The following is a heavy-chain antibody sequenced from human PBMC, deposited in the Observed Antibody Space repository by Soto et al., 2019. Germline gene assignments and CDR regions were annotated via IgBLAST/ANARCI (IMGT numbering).Heavy chain of an antibody. D-gene: IGHD3-22*01. CDR3: ARAGDHYYDSSGYYSFDY. V-gene: IGHV4-59*01. CDR1: GGSISSYY. Sequence: QVQLQESGPGLVKPSETLSLTCTVSGGSISSYYWSWIRQPPGKGLEWIGYIYYSESTNYNPSLKSRVTISVDTSKNQFSLKLSSVTAADTAVYYCARAGDHYYDSSGYYSFDYWGQGTLVTVSS. CDR2: IYYSEST. J-gene: IGHJ4*02.